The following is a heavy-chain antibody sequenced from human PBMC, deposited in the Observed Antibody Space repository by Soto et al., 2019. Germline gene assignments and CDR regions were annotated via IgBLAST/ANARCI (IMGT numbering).Heavy chain of an antibody. Sequence: GGSLRLSCAASGFTFDDYAMHWVRQAPGKGLEWVSGISWNSGSIGYADSVKGRLTISRDNGKNSLYLQMSSLRAEDMALYYCAKASGYRLRAWQVGPLASYYMDVWGKGTTVTVSS. CDR2: ISWNSGSI. CDR1: GFTFDDYA. D-gene: IGHD2-2*01. CDR3: AKASGYRLRAWQVGPLASYYMDV. J-gene: IGHJ6*03. V-gene: IGHV3-9*03.